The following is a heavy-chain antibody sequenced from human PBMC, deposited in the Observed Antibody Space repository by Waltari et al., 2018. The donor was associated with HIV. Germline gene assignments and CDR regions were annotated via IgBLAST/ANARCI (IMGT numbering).Heavy chain of an antibody. CDR1: GGSFRGYF. Sequence: QVQLQEWGARLLRPSETLSLTGAVYGGSFRGYFWDWVRLYPGKGREWIGEINQNGENNGNPSSKRRVTMTIDTTKNPFSLTITSLSAADTAVYFCARKPQTIGRPLDPWGQGALVTVS. J-gene: IGHJ5*02. V-gene: IGHV4-34*02. CDR3: ARKPQTIGRPLDP. CDR2: INQNGEN.